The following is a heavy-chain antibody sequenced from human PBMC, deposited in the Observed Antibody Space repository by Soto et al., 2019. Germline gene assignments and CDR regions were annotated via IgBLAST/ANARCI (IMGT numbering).Heavy chain of an antibody. CDR2: ISYDGTKK. J-gene: IGHJ4*02. CDR1: GFTFRTYG. CDR3: AQEAPGGWHFFDS. V-gene: IGHV3-30*18. Sequence: PRGSLLLSCASSGFTFRTYGMHWVRQAPGKGLEWVADISYDGTKKFYIDSVKGRFTISRDNSKNTLYLQMNGLRTEDTAVYYCAQEAPGGWHFFDSWGQGTLVTVSS. D-gene: IGHD6-19*01.